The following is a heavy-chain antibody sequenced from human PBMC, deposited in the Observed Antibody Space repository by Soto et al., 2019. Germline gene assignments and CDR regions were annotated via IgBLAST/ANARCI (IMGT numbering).Heavy chain of an antibody. CDR1: GYTFTSYG. J-gene: IGHJ4*02. D-gene: IGHD4-17*01. CDR2: ISAYNGNT. CDR3: ARVANPVTSYCDY. Sequence: QVQLVQSGAEVKKPGASVKVSCKASGYTFTSYGISWVRQAPGQGLEWMGWISAYNGNTNYAQKLQGRVTMTTDTATSTDYRELRSLRSDDTAGYYCARVANPVTSYCDYWGQGTLVTVSS. V-gene: IGHV1-18*01.